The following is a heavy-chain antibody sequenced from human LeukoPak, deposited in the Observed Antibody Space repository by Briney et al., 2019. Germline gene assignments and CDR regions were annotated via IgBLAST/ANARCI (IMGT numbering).Heavy chain of an antibody. Sequence: GASVKVSCKASGYTFTGYYMHWVRQAPGQGLEWMGWINPNSGGTNYAQKFQGRVTMTRDTSISTAYMELSRLRSDDTAVYYCARDYSSSWYSLYYFDYWGQGTPVTVSS. V-gene: IGHV1-2*02. CDR1: GYTFTGYY. CDR3: ARDYSSSWYSLYYFDY. CDR2: INPNSGGT. J-gene: IGHJ4*02. D-gene: IGHD6-13*01.